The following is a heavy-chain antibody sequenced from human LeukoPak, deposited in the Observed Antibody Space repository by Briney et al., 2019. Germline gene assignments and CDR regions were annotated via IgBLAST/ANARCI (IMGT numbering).Heavy chain of an antibody. D-gene: IGHD2-15*01. CDR3: AREPRDCTGGTCQSAGGYYFYY. Sequence: GGSLRLSCAASGFTFSNYAMSWVRQAPGKGLEWVSGISASGGSYYADSVKGRFTVSRDISKNTLYLQMNSLRAEDAAVYFCAREPRDCTGGTCQSAGGYYFYYWSQGTLVTVSS. J-gene: IGHJ4*02. CDR2: ISASGGS. CDR1: GFTFSNYA. V-gene: IGHV3-23*01.